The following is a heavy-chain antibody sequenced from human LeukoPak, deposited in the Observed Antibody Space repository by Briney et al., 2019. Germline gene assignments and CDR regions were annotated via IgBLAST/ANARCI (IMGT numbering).Heavy chain of an antibody. V-gene: IGHV3-30*18. J-gene: IGHJ4*02. CDR3: AKEYCGGSCYEDYFDY. CDR1: GFTFSSFG. Sequence: GGSLRLSCGASGFTFSSFGMHWLRQAPGKGLEWVAVISYDGGTKYYADSVKDRFTISRDNSKNTLSLQMNSLRTEDTAVYYCAKEYCGGSCYEDYFDYWGQGTLVTVSS. CDR2: ISYDGGTK. D-gene: IGHD2-15*01.